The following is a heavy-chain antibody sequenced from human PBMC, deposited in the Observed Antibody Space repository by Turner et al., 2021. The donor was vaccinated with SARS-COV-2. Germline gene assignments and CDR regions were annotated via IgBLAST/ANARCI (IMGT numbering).Heavy chain of an antibody. Sequence: QVTLKESGPVLVNPTETLTLTCTVSGFSLSNAKMGVSWIRQPPGKALEWLSHNFSNDEKTYSTSLKSRLTISKDTSKSQVVPTKTNMDPVETAKNYCARIMWGELAYGIDVWGQGTTVTVSS. V-gene: IGHV2-26*01. J-gene: IGHJ6*02. D-gene: IGHD1-26*01. CDR3: ARIMWGELAYGIDV. CDR1: GFSLSNAKMG. CDR2: NFSNDEK.